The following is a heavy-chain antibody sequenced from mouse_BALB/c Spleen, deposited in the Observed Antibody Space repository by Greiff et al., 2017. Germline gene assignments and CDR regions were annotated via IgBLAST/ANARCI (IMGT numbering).Heavy chain of an antibody. D-gene: IGHD2-12*01. CDR1: GFTFTDYY. V-gene: IGHV7-3*02. Sequence: EVMLVESGGGLVQPGGSLRLSCATSGFTFTDYYMSWVRQPPGKALEWLGFIRNKANGYTTEYSASVKGRFTISRDNSKSILYLQMNTLRAEDSATYYCARDRTLRTLFAYWGHGTLVTVAA. CDR3: ARDRTLRTLFAY. J-gene: IGHJ3*01. CDR2: IRNKANGYTT.